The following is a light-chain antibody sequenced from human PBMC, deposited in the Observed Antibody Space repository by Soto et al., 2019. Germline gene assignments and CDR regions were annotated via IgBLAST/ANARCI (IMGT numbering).Light chain of an antibody. CDR3: QHYNSYSEA. CDR2: DAS. Sequence: DIQITQCPSTLSASVGDRVTITCRASQSISSWLAWYQQKPGKAPKLLIYDASSLESGVPSRFSGSGSGTEFTLTISSLQPDDFATYYCQHYNSYSEAFGQGTKVDIK. J-gene: IGKJ1*01. CDR1: QSISSW. V-gene: IGKV1-5*01.